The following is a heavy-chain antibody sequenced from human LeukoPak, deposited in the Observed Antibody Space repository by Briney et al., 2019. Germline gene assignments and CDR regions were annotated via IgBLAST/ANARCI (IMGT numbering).Heavy chain of an antibody. CDR1: NYSISNSLY. Sequence: SETLSLTCSGSNYSISNSLYWGWLRQPPGKGLEWIGSIYRSGSTSYNPSLKSRVTISLDTYKNQFSLKLSSVTAADTAVYFCARGTYGYYMDVWGKGTTVTVSS. CDR2: IYRSGST. J-gene: IGHJ6*03. CDR3: ARGTYGYYMDV. V-gene: IGHV4-38-2*02. D-gene: IGHD4-17*01.